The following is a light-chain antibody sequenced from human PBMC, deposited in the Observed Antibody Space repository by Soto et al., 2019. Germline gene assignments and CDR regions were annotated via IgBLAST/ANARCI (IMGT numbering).Light chain of an antibody. CDR2: GVS. CDR1: SSDVGGYNY. J-gene: IGLJ3*02. Sequence: QSALTQPASVSGSPGQSITISCTGTSSDVGGYNYVSWYQQLPGKAPKLMIYGVSNRPSGVSSRFSGSKSGNTAALSISGLQAEDEADYYCSSYTSSGTWLFGGGTKVTVL. CDR3: SSYTSSGTWL. V-gene: IGLV2-14*01.